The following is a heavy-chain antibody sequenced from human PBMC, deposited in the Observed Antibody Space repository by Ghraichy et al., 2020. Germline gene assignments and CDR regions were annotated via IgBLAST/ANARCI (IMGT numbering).Heavy chain of an antibody. CDR3: AKVRSIAARHYYYGMDV. V-gene: IGHV3-23*01. Sequence: GGSLRLSCAASGFTFSSYAMSWVRQAPGKGLEWVSAISGSGGSTYYADSVKGRFTISRDNSKNTLYLQMNSLRAEDTAVYYCAKVRSIAARHYYYGMDVWGQGTTVTVSS. CDR1: GFTFSSYA. J-gene: IGHJ6*02. CDR2: ISGSGGST. D-gene: IGHD6-6*01.